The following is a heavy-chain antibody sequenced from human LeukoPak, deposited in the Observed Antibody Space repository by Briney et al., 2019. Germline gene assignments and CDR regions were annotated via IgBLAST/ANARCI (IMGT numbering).Heavy chain of an antibody. J-gene: IGHJ4*02. V-gene: IGHV3-33*08. D-gene: IGHD1-26*01. CDR3: ARDEEFGGSYYFDY. Sequence: GGSLRLSCAASEFTFSSYGMHWVRQAPGKGLEWVAVMWYDGSNKYYADSVKGRFTISRDNSKNTLYLQMNSLRAEDTAVYYCARDEEFGGSYYFDYWGQGTLVTVSS. CDR2: MWYDGSNK. CDR1: EFTFSSYG.